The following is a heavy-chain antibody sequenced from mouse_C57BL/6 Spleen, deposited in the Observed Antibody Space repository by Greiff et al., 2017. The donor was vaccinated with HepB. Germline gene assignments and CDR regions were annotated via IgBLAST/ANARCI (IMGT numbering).Heavy chain of an antibody. CDR2: IYPGDGDT. V-gene: IGHV1-82*01. CDR1: GYAFSSSW. D-gene: IGHD1-1*01. Sequence: VQLQQSGPELVKPGASVKISCKASGYAFSSSWMNWVKQRPGKGLEWIGRIYPGDGDTNYNGKFKGKATLTADNSSSTAYMQLSSLTSEDSAVYFCARDGSSYVGNYFDYWGQGTTLTVSS. CDR3: ARDGSSYVGNYFDY. J-gene: IGHJ2*01.